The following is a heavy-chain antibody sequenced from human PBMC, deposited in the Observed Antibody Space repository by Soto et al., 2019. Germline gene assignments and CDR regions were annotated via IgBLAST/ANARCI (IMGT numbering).Heavy chain of an antibody. D-gene: IGHD3-22*01. J-gene: IGHJ4*02. CDR3: ARAAYYYESSGYYTGDY. CDR2: INAGNGNT. Sequence: ASVKVSCKASGYSFTSYAIHWMRQAPGQRLEWMGWINAGNGNTKAPQKFQGRVTFTRDTSASTVYMEVSSLRSEDTAVYYCARAAYYYESSGYYTGDYWGKGTLVTVSS. V-gene: IGHV1-3*01. CDR1: GYSFTSYA.